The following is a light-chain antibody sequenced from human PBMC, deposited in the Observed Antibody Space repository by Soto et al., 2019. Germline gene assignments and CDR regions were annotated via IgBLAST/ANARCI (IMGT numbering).Light chain of an antibody. CDR3: VLYMGRGISV. CDR2: GTN. Sequence: QTVVTQEPSFSVSPGGTVTLTCGLSSGSVSTNYYPSWYQQTPGQAPRTLVYGTNTRSSGVPDRFSGSILGNKAALTIAGAQADDESDYYCVLYMGRGISVFGGGTKLTVL. CDR1: SGSVSTNYY. V-gene: IGLV8-61*01. J-gene: IGLJ2*01.